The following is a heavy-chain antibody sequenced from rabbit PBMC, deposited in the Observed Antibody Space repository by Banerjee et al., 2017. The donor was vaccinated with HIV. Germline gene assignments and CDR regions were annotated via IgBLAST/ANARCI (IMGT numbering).Heavy chain of an antibody. CDR3: ARDPYPGGDFYNL. Sequence: QSLEESGGDLVKPGASLTLTCTASGFSFSSGYYMCWVRQAPGKGLEWIACIYVGSSGSTYYASWAKGRFTISKASSTTVTLQMTSLTAADTATYFCARDPYPGGDFYNLWGPGTLVTVS. D-gene: IGHD7-1*01. CDR1: GFSFSSGYY. CDR2: IYVGSSGST. J-gene: IGHJ4*01. V-gene: IGHV1S40*01.